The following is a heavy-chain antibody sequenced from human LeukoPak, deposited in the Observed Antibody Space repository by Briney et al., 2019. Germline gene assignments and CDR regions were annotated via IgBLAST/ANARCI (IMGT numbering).Heavy chain of an antibody. Sequence: SETLSLTCAVYGGSFSGYYWSWIRQPPGKGLEWIGYIYYSGSTYYNPSLKSRVTISVDTSKNQFSLKLSSVTAADTAVYYCARGMRGSSWYFNWFDPWGQGTLVTVSS. V-gene: IGHV4-30-4*01. CDR1: GGSFSGYY. CDR3: ARGMRGSSWYFNWFDP. D-gene: IGHD6-13*01. J-gene: IGHJ5*02. CDR2: IYYSGST.